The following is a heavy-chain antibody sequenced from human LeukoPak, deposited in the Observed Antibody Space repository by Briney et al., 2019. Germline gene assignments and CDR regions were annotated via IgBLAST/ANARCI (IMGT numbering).Heavy chain of an antibody. V-gene: IGHV3-30-3*01. J-gene: IGHJ5*02. CDR3: ARGVRFGELSPNWFDP. CDR2: ISYDGSNK. Sequence: GGSLRLSCAASGFTFSNYAMHWVRQAPGKGLEWVAVISYDGSNKYYADSVKGRFTISRDNSNNTLYLQMNSLRAEDTAVFYCARGVRFGELSPNWFDPWGQGTLVTVSS. CDR1: GFTFSNYA. D-gene: IGHD3-10*01.